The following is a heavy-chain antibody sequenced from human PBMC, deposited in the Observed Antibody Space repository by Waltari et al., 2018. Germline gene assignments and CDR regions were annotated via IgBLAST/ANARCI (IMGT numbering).Heavy chain of an antibody. CDR2: IYYSGST. V-gene: IGHV4-59*08. CDR3: ARQGHYDFWTGYYLFDY. Sequence: QVQLQESGPGLVKPSETLSLTCTVSGGSISNYYWSWIRQSPGKGLEWIGSIYYSGSTTDNPSLKSRVTLSVDTSKNHFSLKLSSVTAADTALYYCARQGHYDFWTGYYLFDYWGQGTLVTVSS. J-gene: IGHJ4*02. D-gene: IGHD3-3*01. CDR1: GGSISNYY.